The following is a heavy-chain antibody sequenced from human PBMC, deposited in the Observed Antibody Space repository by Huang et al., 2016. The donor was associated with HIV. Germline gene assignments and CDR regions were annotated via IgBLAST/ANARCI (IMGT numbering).Heavy chain of an antibody. Sequence: QVQLVESGGGLVKPGGSLRLSCAASGFTFSDYYMSWIRQAQGKRVGLESYISSSGSDIYYTGSVKGRFTISRDNAKNSLYLQMNSLRAEDTAVYYCARSSGELGAPHNWGQGTLVTVSS. CDR1: GFTFSDYY. J-gene: IGHJ4*02. D-gene: IGHD1-26*01. V-gene: IGHV3-11*01. CDR3: ARSSGELGAPHN. CDR2: ISSSGSDI.